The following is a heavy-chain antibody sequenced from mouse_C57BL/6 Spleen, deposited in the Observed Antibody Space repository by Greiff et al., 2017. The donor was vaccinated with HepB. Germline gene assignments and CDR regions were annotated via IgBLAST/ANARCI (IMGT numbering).Heavy chain of an antibody. CDR3: AVSYYYGSSPMDY. D-gene: IGHD1-1*01. CDR1: GYTFTSYD. J-gene: IGHJ4*01. CDR2: IYPRDGST. Sequence: VQLQQSGPELVKPGASVKLSCKASGYTFTSYDINWVKQRPGQGLEWIGWIYPRDGSTKYNEKFKGKATLTVDTSSSTAYMELHSLTSEDSAVYFCAVSYYYGSSPMDYWGQGTPVTVSS. V-gene: IGHV1-85*01.